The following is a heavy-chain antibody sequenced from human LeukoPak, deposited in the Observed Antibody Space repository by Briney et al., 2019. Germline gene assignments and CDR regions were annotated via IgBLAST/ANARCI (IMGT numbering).Heavy chain of an antibody. CDR3: ARRLSSGYDYENAFDI. D-gene: IGHD5-12*01. Sequence: SETLSLTCTVSGGSISSYYWSWIRQPPGKGREWIGYIFHSGSTNYNPSLKSRVTISVDTSKNQFSLKLSSVTAADTAVYYCARRLSSGYDYENAFDIWGQGTIVTVSS. J-gene: IGHJ3*02. CDR1: GGSISSYY. V-gene: IGHV4-59*08. CDR2: IFHSGST.